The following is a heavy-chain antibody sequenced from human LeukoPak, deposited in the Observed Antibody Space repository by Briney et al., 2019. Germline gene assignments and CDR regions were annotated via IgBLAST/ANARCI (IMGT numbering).Heavy chain of an antibody. D-gene: IGHD6-19*01. J-gene: IGHJ4*02. CDR1: GGSISSYY. CDR3: ARGEAVAARGYYFDY. Sequence: PSETLSLTCTVSGGSISSYYWSWIRRPAGKGLEWIGRIYTSGSTNYNPSLKSRVTISADKSKNQFSLKLSSVTAADTAVYYCARGEAVAARGYYFDYWGQGTLVTVSS. CDR2: IYTSGST. V-gene: IGHV4-4*07.